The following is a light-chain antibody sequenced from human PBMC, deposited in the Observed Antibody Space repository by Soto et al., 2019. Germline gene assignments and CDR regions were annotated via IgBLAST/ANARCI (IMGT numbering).Light chain of an antibody. CDR3: QQYNSWPLT. Sequence: EIVMTQSAASLSVSPGERVTLSYRASQSIRSNLAWYQQQPGQTPRLLIYGASTRATDIPARFSGSGSGTEFTLTVSSLQSEDFAVYYCQQYNSWPLTFSGGTKVEIK. J-gene: IGKJ4*01. CDR1: QSIRSN. CDR2: GAS. V-gene: IGKV3D-15*01.